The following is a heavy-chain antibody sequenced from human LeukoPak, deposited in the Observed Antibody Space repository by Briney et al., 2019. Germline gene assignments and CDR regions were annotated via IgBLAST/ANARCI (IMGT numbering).Heavy chain of an antibody. V-gene: IGHV4-4*07. CDR2: ISPSGDP. CDR1: GGSISTYY. J-gene: IGHJ4*02. CDR3: ARLRRDGSYWYADDY. Sequence: SETLSLTCSVTGGSISTYYWSWIRQPAAQGLEWIGRISPSGDPNHNPSLKSRVAMSVDTSKDQFSLTLTSLTAADTAIYYCARLRRDGSYWYADDYWGQGTLVTVSS. D-gene: IGHD6-19*01.